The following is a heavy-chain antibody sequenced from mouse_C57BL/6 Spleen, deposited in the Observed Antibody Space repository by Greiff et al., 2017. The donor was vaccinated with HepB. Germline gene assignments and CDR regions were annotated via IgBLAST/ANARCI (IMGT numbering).Heavy chain of an antibody. D-gene: IGHD2-4*01. CDR1: GYTFTDYN. CDR2: INPNNGGT. V-gene: IGHV1-22*01. Sequence: VQLQQSGPELVKPGASVKMSCKASGYTFTDYNMHWVKQSHGKSLEWIGYINPNNGGTSYNQKFKGKATLTVNKSSSTAYMELRSLTSEDSAVYYGASGGYYEDGTGYFDVWGTGTTVTVSS. CDR3: ASGGYYEDGTGYFDV. J-gene: IGHJ1*03.